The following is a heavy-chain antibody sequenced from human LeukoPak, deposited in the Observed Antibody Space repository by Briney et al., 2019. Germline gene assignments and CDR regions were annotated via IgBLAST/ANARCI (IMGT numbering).Heavy chain of an antibody. CDR2: IYDSGST. CDR1: GFTFSDYY. D-gene: IGHD3-22*01. Sequence: GSLRLSCAASGFTFSDYYMSWLRQPPGKGLEWIGYIYDSGSTNYNPSLKSRVTISVDTSNNQFSLKLSSVTAADTAVYYCACLTTADAFDIWGQGTMVTVSS. CDR3: ACLTTADAFDI. J-gene: IGHJ3*02. V-gene: IGHV4-59*01.